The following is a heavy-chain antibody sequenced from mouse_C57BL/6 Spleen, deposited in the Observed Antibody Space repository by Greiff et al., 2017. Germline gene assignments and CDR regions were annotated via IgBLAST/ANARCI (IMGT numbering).Heavy chain of an antibody. J-gene: IGHJ2*01. CDR3: ARRGDGNSYYFDY. CDR2: ISSGGSYT. V-gene: IGHV5-6*02. CDR1: GFTFSSYG. Sequence: DVKLVESGGDLVKPGGSLKLSCAASGFTFSSYGMSWVRQTPDKRLEWVATISSGGSYTYYPDSVKGRFTISRDNAKNTLYLQLSSLKSEDTAMYYCARRGDGNSYYFDYWGQGTTLTVSS. D-gene: IGHD2-1*01.